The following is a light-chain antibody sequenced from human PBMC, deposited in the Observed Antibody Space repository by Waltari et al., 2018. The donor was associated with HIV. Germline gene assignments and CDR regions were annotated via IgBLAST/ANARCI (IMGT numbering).Light chain of an antibody. CDR2: EVS. J-gene: IGLJ1*01. CDR3: CSYAGSSTYV. Sequence: QSALTQPASVSGSPGQSFTISCTGTSSDVGSYNLVSWYQQHPGKAPKLMIYEVSKRPSGVSKRFSGSKSGNPASLTISGLQAEDEADYYCCSYAGSSTYVFGTGTNVTVL. CDR1: SSDVGSYNL. V-gene: IGLV2-23*02.